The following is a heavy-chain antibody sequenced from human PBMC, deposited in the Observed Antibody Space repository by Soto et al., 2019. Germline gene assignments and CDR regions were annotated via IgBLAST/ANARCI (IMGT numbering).Heavy chain of an antibody. Sequence: GGSLRLSCAASGFTFSNYAMSWVRQAPGKGLEWVSAISSSGGSTYYADSVKGRFTISRDNSKNTLYLQMNSLRTEDTAVYYCTTYSYSTIIIARFDDPGHGTRVTVAS. J-gene: IGHJ4*01. CDR2: ISSSGGST. CDR3: TTYSYSTIIIARFDD. CDR1: GFTFSNYA. V-gene: IGHV3-23*01. D-gene: IGHD3-22*01.